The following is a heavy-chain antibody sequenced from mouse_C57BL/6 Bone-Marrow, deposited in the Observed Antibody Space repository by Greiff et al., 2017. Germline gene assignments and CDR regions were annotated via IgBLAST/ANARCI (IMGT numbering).Heavy chain of an antibody. V-gene: IGHV1-81*01. J-gene: IGHJ4*01. D-gene: IGHD3-2*02. CDR1: GYTFTSYG. CDR2: IYPRSGNT. Sequence: QVQLKQSGAELARPGASVKLSCKASGYTFTSYGISWVKQSTGQGLEWIGEIYPRSGNTYYNEKFKGKATLTADKSSSTAYMELRSLTSEDSAVYFCARQDSSGHYYAMDYWGQGTSVTVSS. CDR3: ARQDSSGHYYAMDY.